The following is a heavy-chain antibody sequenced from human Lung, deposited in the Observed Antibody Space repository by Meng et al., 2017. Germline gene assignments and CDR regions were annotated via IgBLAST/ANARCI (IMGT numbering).Heavy chain of an antibody. CDR2: ISVYNVNT. CDR1: GYPFTNYG. V-gene: IGHV1-18*01. D-gene: IGHD6-19*01. J-gene: IGHJ4*02. Sequence: QVHLVPAGAEVREPGASVKVSCKASGYPFTNYGISWVRQDPGLGLEWMGWISVYNVNTNYAQKFQGRVTMTTETSTSTTYMELRSLRSDDTGVYYCARSPYSSGWPNFDSWGQGTLVTVSS. CDR3: ARSPYSSGWPNFDS.